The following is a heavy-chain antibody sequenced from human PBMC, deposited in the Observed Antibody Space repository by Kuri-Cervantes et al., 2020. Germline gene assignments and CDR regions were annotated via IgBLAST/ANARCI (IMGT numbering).Heavy chain of an antibody. Sequence: GRSLRPPCAASGFTFTNYAMHWVRQAPGKGLEWVAFIRFDGSDKYYADPVKGRFTISRDNSRHTMYLQMNSLRAEDTAVYYCAKVPAISTMATILDYWGQGTLVTVSS. D-gene: IGHD5-24*01. CDR1: GFTFTNYA. CDR3: AKVPAISTMATILDY. CDR2: IRFDGSDK. V-gene: IGHV3-30*02. J-gene: IGHJ4*02.